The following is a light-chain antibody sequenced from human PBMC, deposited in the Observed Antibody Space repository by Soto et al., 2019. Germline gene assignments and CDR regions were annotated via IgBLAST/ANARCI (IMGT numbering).Light chain of an antibody. CDR1: QSITNN. Sequence: DIHLTQSPSSLSASVGDRVTITFRASQSITNNLAWYQKKTGNPHKLLIYEESTLHSGVPSRFSGRKVGTQFILPIDSRQPEDFATYYCQQVKSYPRTFGGGTKVDIK. CDR3: QQVKSYPRT. CDR2: EES. V-gene: IGKV1-9*01. J-gene: IGKJ4*01.